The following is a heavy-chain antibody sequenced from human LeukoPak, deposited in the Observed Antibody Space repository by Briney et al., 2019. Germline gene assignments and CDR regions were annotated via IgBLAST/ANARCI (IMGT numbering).Heavy chain of an antibody. J-gene: IGHJ4*02. V-gene: IGHV3-30*18. CDR1: GFTISTNY. D-gene: IGHD6-19*01. CDR2: ISYDGSNK. CDR3: AKAGYSSGWRNFDY. Sequence: GGSLRLSCAASGFTISTNYMHWVRQAPGKGLEWVAVISYDGSNKFYADSVKGRFTISRDNSKNTLYLQMNSLRAEDTAVYYCAKAGYSSGWRNFDYWGQGTLVTVSS.